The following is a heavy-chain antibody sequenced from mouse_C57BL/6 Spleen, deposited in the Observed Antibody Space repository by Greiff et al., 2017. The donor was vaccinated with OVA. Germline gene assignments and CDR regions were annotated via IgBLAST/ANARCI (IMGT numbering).Heavy chain of an antibody. Sequence: EVKLVESGGGLVKPGGSLKLSCAASGFTFSDYGMHWVRQAPEKGLEWVAYISSGSSTIYYADTVKGRFTISRDNAKNTLFLQMTSLRSEDTAMYYCARNNPPYYYGSTYYAMDYWGQGTSVTVSS. CDR3: ARNNPPYYYGSTYYAMDY. CDR1: GFTFSDYG. CDR2: ISSGSSTI. J-gene: IGHJ4*01. V-gene: IGHV5-17*01. D-gene: IGHD1-1*01.